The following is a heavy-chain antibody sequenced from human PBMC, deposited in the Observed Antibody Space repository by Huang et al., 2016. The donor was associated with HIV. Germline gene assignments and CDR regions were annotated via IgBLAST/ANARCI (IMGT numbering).Heavy chain of an antibody. CDR2: IYPGDADT. D-gene: IGHD3-10*01. CDR1: GYRFRSNW. Sequence: EVQLVQSGAEVKKPGESLKISCKGSGYRFRSNWIGWVRQMPGKGLEVMGCIYPGDADTRYSPSFQGQVTISADKSINTAYLQWSSLKASDTAMYYCARLIGSPSFYYGLDVWGQGTTVTVSS. CDR3: ARLIGSPSFYYGLDV. V-gene: IGHV5-51*01. J-gene: IGHJ6*02.